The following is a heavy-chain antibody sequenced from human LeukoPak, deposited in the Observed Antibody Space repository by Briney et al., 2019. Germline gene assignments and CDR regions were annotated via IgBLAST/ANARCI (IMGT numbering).Heavy chain of an antibody. Sequence: SQTLSLTCAISGDSVSSNSAAWNWIRQSPSRGLEWLGRTYYRSKWYNDYAVSVKSRITINPDTSKNQFSLQLNSVTPEDTAVYYCARVSQCSSTSCYRPALDYWGQGTLVTVSS. CDR2: TYYRSKWYN. D-gene: IGHD2-2*02. CDR1: GDSVSSNSAA. J-gene: IGHJ4*02. CDR3: ARVSQCSSTSCYRPALDY. V-gene: IGHV6-1*01.